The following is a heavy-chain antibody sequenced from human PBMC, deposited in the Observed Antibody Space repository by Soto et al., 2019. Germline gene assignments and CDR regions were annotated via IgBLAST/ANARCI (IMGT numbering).Heavy chain of an antibody. Sequence: SETLSLTCTVSGGSISSSSYYWGWIRQPPGKGLEWIGSIYYSGSTYYNPSLKSRVTISVGTSKNQFSLKLSSVTAADTAVYYCARSAQGGLYCGGDCYPPFDYWGQGTLVTVSS. CDR3: ARSAQGGLYCGGDCYPPFDY. CDR2: IYYSGST. CDR1: GGSISSSSYY. D-gene: IGHD2-21*02. V-gene: IGHV4-39*01. J-gene: IGHJ4*02.